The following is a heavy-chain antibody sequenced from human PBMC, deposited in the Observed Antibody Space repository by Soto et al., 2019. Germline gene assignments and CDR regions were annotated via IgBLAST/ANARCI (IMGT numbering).Heavy chain of an antibody. CDR2: ISYDGSNK. D-gene: IGHD2-2*01. Sequence: GGSLRLSCAGSGFTFSRNVMHWVRQAPGKGLEWVAFISYDGSNKYYADSVKGRFTISRDNSKNTLYLQMNSLRPEDTSGYYCASGYCSTTSCFYGMDVWGQGTTVTVSS. CDR1: GFTFSRNV. CDR3: ASGYCSTTSCFYGMDV. V-gene: IGHV3-30-3*01. J-gene: IGHJ6*02.